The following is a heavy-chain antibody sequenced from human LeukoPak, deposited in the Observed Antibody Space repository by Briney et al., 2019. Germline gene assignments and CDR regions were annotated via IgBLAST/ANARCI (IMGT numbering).Heavy chain of an antibody. Sequence: GESLQISCKGSGSSFTSYWIGWVRQMPGKGLEWMGIIYPGDSDTRYSPSFQGQVTISADKSISTAYLQWSSLKASDTAMYYCARQEYDILTGYPRDGMDVWGQGTAVIVSS. CDR3: ARQEYDILTGYPRDGMDV. CDR1: GSSFTSYW. V-gene: IGHV5-51*01. J-gene: IGHJ6*02. CDR2: IYPGDSDT. D-gene: IGHD3-9*01.